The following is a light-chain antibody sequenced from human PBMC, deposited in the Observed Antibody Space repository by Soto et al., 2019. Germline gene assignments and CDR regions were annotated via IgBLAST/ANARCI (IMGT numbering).Light chain of an antibody. CDR1: QSVSSSF. CDR2: GAS. CDR3: QQYDSSPWT. V-gene: IGKV3-20*01. Sequence: ESVLTQSPGTLSLSPGERATLSCRASQSVSSSFFARYQLKPGQAPRLLIYGASSRATGIPDRFSGSGSGKDFTLSISRLEPEDFAVYYWQQYDSSPWTFGQGTKVQLK. J-gene: IGKJ1*01.